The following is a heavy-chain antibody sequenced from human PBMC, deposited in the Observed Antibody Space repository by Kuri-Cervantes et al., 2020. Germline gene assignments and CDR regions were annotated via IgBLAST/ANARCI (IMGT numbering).Heavy chain of an antibody. CDR3: ARRRERAYFDY. V-gene: IGHV4-38-2*01. J-gene: IGHJ4*02. CDR2: IYHSGST. CDR1: GYSISSGYY. Sequence: SETLSLTCAVSGYSISSGYYWGWIRQPPGKGLEWIGSIYHSGSTYYNPSLKSRVTISVDTSKNQFSLKLSSVTAADTAVYYCARRRERAYFDYWGQGTLVTVSS.